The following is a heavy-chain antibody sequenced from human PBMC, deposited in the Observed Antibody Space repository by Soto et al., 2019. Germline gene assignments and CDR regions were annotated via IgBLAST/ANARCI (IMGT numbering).Heavy chain of an antibody. Sequence: EVQLVESGGGLVQPGGSLRLSCAASGFTFSSYWMSWVRRAPGKGREWVANIKQDGSEKYYVDSVKGRFTISRDNAKNSLYLQMNSLRAEDTAVYYCARGYDFWSDYFDYWGQGTLVTVSS. CDR2: IKQDGSEK. V-gene: IGHV3-7*01. D-gene: IGHD3-3*01. CDR1: GFTFSSYW. CDR3: ARGYDFWSDYFDY. J-gene: IGHJ4*02.